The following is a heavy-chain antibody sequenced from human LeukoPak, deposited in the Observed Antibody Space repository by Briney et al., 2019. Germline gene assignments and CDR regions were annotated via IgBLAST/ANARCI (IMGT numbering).Heavy chain of an antibody. J-gene: IGHJ6*03. V-gene: IGHV4-61*02. Sequence: SQTLSLTCTVSGGSISSGSYYWSWIRQPPGKGLEWIGRISTSGSTNYTPSLKSRVTISVDTSQNQFSLKLSSVTAADTAVYYCARILLWFGELLHMDVWGKGTTVTVSS. D-gene: IGHD3-10*01. CDR2: ISTSGST. CDR3: ARILLWFGELLHMDV. CDR1: GGSISSGSYY.